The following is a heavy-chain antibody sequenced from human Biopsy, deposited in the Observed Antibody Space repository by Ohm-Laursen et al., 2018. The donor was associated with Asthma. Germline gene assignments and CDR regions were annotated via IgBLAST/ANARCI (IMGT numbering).Heavy chain of an antibody. CDR2: IYSGGTS. CDR1: GFTVSRDH. J-gene: IGHJ5*02. CDR3: TTDRFAGYSTSWYRGFWFDP. D-gene: IGHD6-13*01. V-gene: IGHV3-53*01. Sequence: GSLRLSCTASGFTVSRDHMFWVRQAPGKGLEWVSVIYSGGTSDTADSVRGRFTISRDFYKNTLYLQMNSLRAEDTAVYYCTTDRFAGYSTSWYRGFWFDPWGQGTLVTVSS.